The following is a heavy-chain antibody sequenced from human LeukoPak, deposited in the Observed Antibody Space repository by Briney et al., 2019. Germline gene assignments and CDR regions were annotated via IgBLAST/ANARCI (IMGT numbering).Heavy chain of an antibody. D-gene: IGHD3-10*01. CDR2: ISSDGNIT. CDR3: FYGFRDAFDI. V-gene: IGHV3-74*01. CDR1: GFAFSSYW. Sequence: PGGSLRLSCAASGFAFSSYWMHWVRQAPGKGLVWVSRISSDGNITNYADSVKGRFTISRDNAKNTLYLQMNSLRAEDTAVYYCFYGFRDAFDIWGQGTMVTVSS. J-gene: IGHJ3*02.